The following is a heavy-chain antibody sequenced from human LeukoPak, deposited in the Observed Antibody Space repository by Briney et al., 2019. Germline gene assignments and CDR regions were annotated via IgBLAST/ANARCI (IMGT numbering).Heavy chain of an antibody. CDR3: AREEMATMVNWFDP. D-gene: IGHD5-24*01. CDR2: INPNSGGT. V-gene: IGHV1-2*06. CDR1: GYTFTGYY. Sequence: ASVKVSCKASGYTFTGYYMHWVRQAPGQGLEWMGRINPNSGGTNYAQKFQGRVTMTTETSTSTAYMELRSLRSDDTAVYYCAREEMATMVNWFDPWGQGTLVTVSS. J-gene: IGHJ5*02.